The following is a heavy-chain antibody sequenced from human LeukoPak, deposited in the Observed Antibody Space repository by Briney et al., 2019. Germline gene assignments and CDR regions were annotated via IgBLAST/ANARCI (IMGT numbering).Heavy chain of an antibody. V-gene: IGHV3-48*03. D-gene: IGHD1-1*01. CDR3: AKAMMTTGGGAFDY. CDR1: GFSFSSFE. CDR2: IRSSGSTI. Sequence: GGSLRLSCAASGFSFSSFEMNWVRQAPGKGLEWVSDIRSSGSTIYYADSVKGRFTISRDNAKNSLYLQMNSLRAEDTAVYYCAKAMMTTGGGAFDYWGQGTLVTVSS. J-gene: IGHJ4*02.